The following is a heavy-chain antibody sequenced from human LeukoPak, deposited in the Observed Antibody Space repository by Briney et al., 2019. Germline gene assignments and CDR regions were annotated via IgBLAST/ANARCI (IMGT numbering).Heavy chain of an antibody. CDR2: ISTSYI. Sequence: TGGSLRLSCAASGFTFSSYWMNWVRQAPGKGLEWVSSISTSYIYYADSVKGRFTISRDNAKNSLYLQMNSLRAEDTAVYYCARGSPYCSSTNCYFDYWGQGTLVTVSS. CDR3: ARGSPYCSSTNCYFDY. J-gene: IGHJ4*02. CDR1: GFTFSSYW. D-gene: IGHD2-2*01. V-gene: IGHV3-21*01.